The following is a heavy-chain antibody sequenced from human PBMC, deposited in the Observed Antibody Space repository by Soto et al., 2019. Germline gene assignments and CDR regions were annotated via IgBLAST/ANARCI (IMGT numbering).Heavy chain of an antibody. CDR2: MYYSVTT. J-gene: IGHJ4*02. D-gene: IGHD4-17*01. CDR3: ARGFPTVVTVDY. CDR1: GGSISSSSYY. V-gene: IGHV4-39*01. Sequence: QLQLQESGPGLVKPSETLSLTCTVSGGSISSSSYYWVWIRQPPGKGLEWIGSMYYSVTTYYNPSLKGRVTISVDTSKNQFSLKLSSVTAADTDVYYCARGFPTVVTVDYWGQGTLVTVSS.